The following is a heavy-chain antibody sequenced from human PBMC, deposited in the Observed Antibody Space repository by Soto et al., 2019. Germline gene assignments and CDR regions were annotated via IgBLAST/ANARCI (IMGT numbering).Heavy chain of an antibody. Sequence: GASVKVSCKASGYTLTSYYMHWVRQAPGQGLEWMGIINPSGGSTSYAQKFQGRVTMTRDTSTSTVYMELSSLRSEDTAVYYCATLYCSSTRTIDAFDIWGQGTMVTVSS. CDR2: INPSGGST. J-gene: IGHJ3*02. CDR1: GYTLTSYY. CDR3: ATLYCSSTRTIDAFDI. D-gene: IGHD2-2*01. V-gene: IGHV1-46*01.